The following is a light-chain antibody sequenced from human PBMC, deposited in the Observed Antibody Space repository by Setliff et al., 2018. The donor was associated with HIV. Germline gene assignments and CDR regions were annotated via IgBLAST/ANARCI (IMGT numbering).Light chain of an antibody. CDR1: QSVSSSY. CDR2: GAS. J-gene: IGKJ4*01. Sequence: EIVLTQSPGTLSLSPGERATLSCRASQSVSSSYLAWYQQKPGQAPRLLIYGASSRATGIPDRFSGSGSGTDFTLTISGLEPEDFAVYYCQQRSNWPSFGGGTKVDIK. V-gene: IGKV3D-20*02. CDR3: QQRSNWPS.